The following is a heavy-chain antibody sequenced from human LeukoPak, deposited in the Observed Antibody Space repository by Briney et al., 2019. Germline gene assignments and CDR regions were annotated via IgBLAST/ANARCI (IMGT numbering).Heavy chain of an antibody. D-gene: IGHD3-22*01. CDR3: ARIVYTYYYDSSGYYPYYYYYMDV. CDR2: INHSGST. V-gene: IGHV4-34*01. Sequence: PSETLSLTCTVSGGSISSYYWSWIRQPPGKGLEWIGEINHSGSTNYNPSLKSRVTISVDTSKNQFSLKLSSVTAADTAVYYCARIVYTYYYDSSGYYPYYYYYMDVWGKGTTVTISS. J-gene: IGHJ6*03. CDR1: GGSISSYY.